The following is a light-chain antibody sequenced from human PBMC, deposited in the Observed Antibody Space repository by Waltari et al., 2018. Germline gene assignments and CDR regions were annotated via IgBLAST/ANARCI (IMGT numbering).Light chain of an antibody. CDR2: GNI. J-gene: IGLJ3*02. V-gene: IGLV1-40*01. Sequence: PGQRVTISCTGRSSNIGAGYDVHWYQQLPGTAPKLLIYGNINPPSGGPDRFSGSQSGTSPSLAITGLLAEDEGDYYCQSYDRSLSGWVFGGGTKLTVL. CDR3: QSYDRSLSGWV. CDR1: SSNIGAGYD.